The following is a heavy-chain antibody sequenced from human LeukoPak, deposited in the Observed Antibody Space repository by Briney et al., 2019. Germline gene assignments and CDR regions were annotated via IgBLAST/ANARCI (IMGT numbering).Heavy chain of an antibody. CDR3: ASGYCSGGSCYLFDY. CDR1: GYTFTGYY. V-gene: IGHV1-2*02. Sequence: ASVKVSCKASGYTFTGYYIHWVRQAPGQGLEWMGWINPNSGGTNYAQKFQGRVTMTRDTSISTAYMELSRLRSDDTAVYYCASGYCSGGSCYLFDYWGQGTLVTVSS. J-gene: IGHJ4*02. CDR2: INPNSGGT. D-gene: IGHD2-15*01.